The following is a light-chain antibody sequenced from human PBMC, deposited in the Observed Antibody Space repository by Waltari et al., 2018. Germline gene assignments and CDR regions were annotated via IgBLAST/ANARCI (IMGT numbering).Light chain of an antibody. CDR3: QQDNSYWT. CDR1: QSISNW. CDR2: KVS. V-gene: IGKV1-5*03. J-gene: IGKJ1*01. Sequence: DIQMTQSPSTLSASVGDRVTITCRASQSISNWLAWYQQKPGKAPRLLIFKVSSLESWVPSRFSGSGSGTEFTLTIRSLQPDDFATYYCQQDNSYWTFGQGTRVEIK.